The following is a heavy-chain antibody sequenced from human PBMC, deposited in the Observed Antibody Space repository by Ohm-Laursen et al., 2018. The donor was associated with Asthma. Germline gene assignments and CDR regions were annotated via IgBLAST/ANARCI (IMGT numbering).Heavy chain of an antibody. V-gene: IGHV3-21*01. CDR1: GFTFSAYA. Sequence: GSLRLSCAASGFTFSAYAMSWVRQAPGKGLEWAASISTASTFIYYADSVRGRFTTSRDNAKNSVYLQMNSLRAEDTALYYCARIGPEWELPGREYSLHHWGEGTLVTVSS. J-gene: IGHJ1*01. CDR2: ISTASTFI. D-gene: IGHD1-26*01. CDR3: ARIGPEWELPGREYSLHH.